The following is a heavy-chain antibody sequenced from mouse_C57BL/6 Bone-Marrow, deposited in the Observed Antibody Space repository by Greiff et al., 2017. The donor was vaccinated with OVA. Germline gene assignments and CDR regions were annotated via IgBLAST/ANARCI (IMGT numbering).Heavy chain of an antibody. Sequence: QVQLQQPGAELVRPGSSVKLSCKASGYTFTSYWMHWVKQRPIQGLEWIGNIDPSDSATHYNQKFKDKATLTVDKSSSTAYMQLSSLTSEDSAVYCCARWGGAQAPFAYWGQGTLVTVSA. CDR3: ARWGGAQAPFAY. CDR1: GYTFTSYW. D-gene: IGHD3-2*02. V-gene: IGHV1-52*01. J-gene: IGHJ3*01. CDR2: IDPSDSAT.